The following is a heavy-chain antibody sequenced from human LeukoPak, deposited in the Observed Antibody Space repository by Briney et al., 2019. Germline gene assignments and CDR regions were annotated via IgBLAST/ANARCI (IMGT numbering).Heavy chain of an antibody. J-gene: IGHJ4*02. CDR1: GFTFSSYW. Sequence: GGSLRLSCAATGFTFSSYWMSWVRQAPGKGLEWVANIKQDGSEKYYVDSVKGRFTISRDNAKNSLYLQMNSLRAEDTAVYYCARDNSYYYGSGSPGYWGQGTLVTVSS. CDR2: IKQDGSEK. D-gene: IGHD3-10*01. V-gene: IGHV3-7*01. CDR3: ARDNSYYYGSGSPGY.